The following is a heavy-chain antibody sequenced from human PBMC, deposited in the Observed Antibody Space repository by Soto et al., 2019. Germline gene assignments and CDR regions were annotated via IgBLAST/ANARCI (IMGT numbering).Heavy chain of an antibody. CDR1: GGSISSGGYY. Sequence: QVQLQESGPGLVKPSQTLSLTCTVSGGSISSGGYYWSWIRQHPGKGLEWIGYIYYSGSTYYNPSLKGRVTISVDTSKNQFSLKLSSVTAADTAVYYCAREYYYDSSGYNWFDPWGQGTLVTVSS. CDR3: AREYYYDSSGYNWFDP. CDR2: IYYSGST. D-gene: IGHD3-22*01. J-gene: IGHJ5*02. V-gene: IGHV4-31*03.